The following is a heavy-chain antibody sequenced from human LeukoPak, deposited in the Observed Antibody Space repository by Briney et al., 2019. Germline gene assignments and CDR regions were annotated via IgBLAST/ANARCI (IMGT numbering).Heavy chain of an antibody. CDR1: GGTFSSYA. CDR3: ARTDYYDSSGYYPDAFDI. J-gene: IGHJ3*02. CDR2: IIPILGIA. V-gene: IGHV1-69*04. Sequence: SVKVSCKASGGTFSSYAISWVRQAPGQGLEWMGRIIPILGIANYAQRFQGRVTITADKSTSTAYMELSSLRSEDTAVYYCARTDYYDSSGYYPDAFDIWGQGTMVTVSS. D-gene: IGHD3-22*01.